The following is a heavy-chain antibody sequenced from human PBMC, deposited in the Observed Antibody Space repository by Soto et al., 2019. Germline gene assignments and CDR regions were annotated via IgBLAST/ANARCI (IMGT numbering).Heavy chain of an antibody. D-gene: IGHD3-10*01. CDR1: VGTFSSYA. CDR3: ARDSTDYYGSGSYYKY. V-gene: IGHV1-69*12. Sequence: QVQLVQSGAEVKKPGSSVKVSYKASVGTFSSYAISWVRQAPGQGLEWMGGIIPIFGTANYAQKFQGRVTITADESTSTAYMELSSLRSEDTAVYYCARDSTDYYGSGSYYKYWGQGTLVTVSS. CDR2: IIPIFGTA. J-gene: IGHJ4*02.